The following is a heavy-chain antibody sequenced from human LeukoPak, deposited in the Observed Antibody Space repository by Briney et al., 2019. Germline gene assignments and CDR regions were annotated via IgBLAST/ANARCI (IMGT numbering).Heavy chain of an antibody. CDR3: ARYYYECRGENDAFDI. Sequence: GGSLRLSCAASGFTFSLYWMNWVRQAPGKGLEWVANIKQDGSEKYYVDSVKGRFTISRDNAKNSLYLQMNSLRAEDTAVYYCARYYYECRGENDAFDIWGLGTMVTVSS. CDR1: GFTFSLYW. D-gene: IGHD3-22*01. J-gene: IGHJ3*02. V-gene: IGHV3-7*01. CDR2: IKQDGSEK.